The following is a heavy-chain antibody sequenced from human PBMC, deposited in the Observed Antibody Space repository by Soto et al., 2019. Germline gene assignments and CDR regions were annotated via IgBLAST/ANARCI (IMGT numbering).Heavy chain of an antibody. Sequence: QVQLVESGGGVVQPGRSLRLSCAASGFTFSSYGMHWVRQAPGKGLEWVAVISYDGSNKYYADSVKGRFTISRDNSKNTLYLQMNSLRAEDTAVYYCAKGLVGATSCYWGQGSLVTVSS. CDR2: ISYDGSNK. CDR3: AKGLVGATSCY. CDR1: GFTFSSYG. J-gene: IGHJ4*02. V-gene: IGHV3-30*18. D-gene: IGHD1-26*01.